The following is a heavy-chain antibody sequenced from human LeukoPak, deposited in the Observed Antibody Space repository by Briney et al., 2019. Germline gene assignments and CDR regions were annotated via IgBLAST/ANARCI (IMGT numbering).Heavy chain of an antibody. CDR1: GFTFTSYS. Sequence: GGSLRLSCEVSGFTFTSYSMSWVRQAPGKGLEWVSGTSDRGDYTYYADSVKGRFAISRDSSKNTLFLQMNSLRAEDTALYFCARKAQYNGHYPLDYWGQGTLVTVSS. D-gene: IGHD1-7*01. V-gene: IGHV3-23*01. CDR3: ARKAQYNGHYPLDY. CDR2: TSDRGDYT. J-gene: IGHJ4*02.